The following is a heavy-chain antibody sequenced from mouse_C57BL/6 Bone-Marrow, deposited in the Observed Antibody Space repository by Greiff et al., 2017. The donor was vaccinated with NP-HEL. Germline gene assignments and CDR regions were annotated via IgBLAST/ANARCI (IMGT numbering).Heavy chain of an antibody. CDR2: IYPGGGYT. CDR1: GYTFTNYW. J-gene: IGHJ3*01. CDR3: ARTYYYGSSFSFAY. Sequence: VKLMESGAELVRPGPSVKMSCKASGYTFTNYWIGWAKQRPGHGLEWIGDIYPGGGYTNYNEKFKGKATLTADKSSSTAYMQFSSLTSEDSAIYYCARTYYYGSSFSFAYWGQGTLVTVSA. V-gene: IGHV1-63*01. D-gene: IGHD1-1*01.